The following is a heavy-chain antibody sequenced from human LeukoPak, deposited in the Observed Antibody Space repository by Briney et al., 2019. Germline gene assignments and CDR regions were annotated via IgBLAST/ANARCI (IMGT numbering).Heavy chain of an antibody. CDR2: ISSSSSYI. D-gene: IGHD2-2*02. J-gene: IGHJ4*02. Sequence: GGSLRLSCAASGFTFSSYTMNWVRQAPGKGLEWVSSISSSSSYIYYADSVKGRFTISRDNAKNSLYLQMNSLRAEDTAAYCCARVAGYCSSTICYKDYWGQGTLVTVSS. V-gene: IGHV3-21*04. CDR3: ARVAGYCSSTICYKDY. CDR1: GFTFSSYT.